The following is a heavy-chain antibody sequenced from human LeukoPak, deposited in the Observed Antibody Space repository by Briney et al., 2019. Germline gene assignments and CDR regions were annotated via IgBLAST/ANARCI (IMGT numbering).Heavy chain of an antibody. J-gene: IGHJ3*01. D-gene: IGHD2-2*01. CDR2: INEDGSEK. CDR3: ARDPFSRGFGAFDV. CDR1: GFTFNTFW. Sequence: GGSLRLSCAASGFTFNTFWMTWVRQAPGKGLEWVANINEDGSEKVYLDSLKGRITVSRDNAKNTVHLQMDSLRVEDTALYYCARDPFSRGFGAFDVWGQGPMVMVSS. V-gene: IGHV3-7*04.